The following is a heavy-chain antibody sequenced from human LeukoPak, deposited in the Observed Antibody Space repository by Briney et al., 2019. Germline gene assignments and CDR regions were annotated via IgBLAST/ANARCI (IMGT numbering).Heavy chain of an antibody. J-gene: IGHJ6*02. CDR1: GFTFSSFW. D-gene: IGHD6-25*01. Sequence: GGSLRLSCAASGFTFSSFWMSWVRQAPGKGLEWVANIKPEGSEKYYVDSVKGRFTISRDNAKNSLYLRMNSLRAEDTAVYYCTRNRGLDVWGQGTTVTVSS. V-gene: IGHV3-7*01. CDR3: TRNRGLDV. CDR2: IKPEGSEK.